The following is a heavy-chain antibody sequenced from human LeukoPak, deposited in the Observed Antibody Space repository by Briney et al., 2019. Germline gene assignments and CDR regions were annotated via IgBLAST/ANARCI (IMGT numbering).Heavy chain of an antibody. CDR3: ARGGIVVVTAIADY. CDR2: IIPILGIA. Sequence: ASVKVSCKASGGTFSSYAISWVRQAPGQGLEWMGRIIPILGIANYAQKFQGRVTITADKSTSTAYMELSSLRSEDTAVYYCARGGIVVVTAIADYWGQGTLVTVSS. CDR1: GGTFSSYA. D-gene: IGHD2-21*02. J-gene: IGHJ4*02. V-gene: IGHV1-69*04.